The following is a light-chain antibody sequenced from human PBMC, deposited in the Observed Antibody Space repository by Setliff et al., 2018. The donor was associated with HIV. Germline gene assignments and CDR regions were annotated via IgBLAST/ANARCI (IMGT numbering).Light chain of an antibody. CDR1: SSDVGSYDL. V-gene: IGLV2-23*02. CDR3: CSYAGSSTFV. CDR2: EVS. Sequence: QSGLTQPASVSGSPGQSITISCTGTSSDVGSYDLVSWYQQHPGKAPKVMIYEVSKRPSGVSNRFSGSKSGNTASLTISGLQAEDEADYYCCSYAGSSTFVFGIGTKVTV. J-gene: IGLJ1*01.